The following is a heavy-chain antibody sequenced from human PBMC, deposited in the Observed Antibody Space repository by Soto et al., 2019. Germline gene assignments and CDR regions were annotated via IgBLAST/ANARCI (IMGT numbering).Heavy chain of an antibody. CDR3: VRGIIAVVNAIRWFDP. D-gene: IGHD6-19*01. Sequence: EVQLVESGGGLVQPGGSLRLSCAASGFTFSRHWMHWVRQAPGKGPVWVSRINGDGSSEDYADSVKGRFSISRDSVRNMVYLQMNSLRAEDTAVYYCVRGIIAVVNAIRWFDPWGQGTLVTVSS. V-gene: IGHV3-74*01. CDR2: INGDGSSE. CDR1: GFTFSRHW. J-gene: IGHJ5*02.